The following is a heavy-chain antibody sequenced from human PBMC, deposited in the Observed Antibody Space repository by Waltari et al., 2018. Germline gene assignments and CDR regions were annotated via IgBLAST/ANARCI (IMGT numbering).Heavy chain of an antibody. V-gene: IGHV4-39*07. Sequence: QLQLQESGPGLVKPSETLSLTCTVSGGSISSSSYYWGWIRQPPGKGLECIGSIYYSGSPSYNPALKSRVALWVDTPKDQFSLKLSDVTAADTAVYYCARGSGEGNYDDSSGYYCGGWFDPWGQGTLVTVSS. J-gene: IGHJ5*02. CDR3: ARGSGEGNYDDSSGYYCGGWFDP. D-gene: IGHD3-22*01. CDR2: IYYSGSP. CDR1: GGSISSSSYY.